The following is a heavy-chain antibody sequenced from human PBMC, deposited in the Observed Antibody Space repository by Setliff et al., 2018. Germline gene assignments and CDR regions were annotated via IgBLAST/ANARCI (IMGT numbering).Heavy chain of an antibody. CDR2: IYTSGST. V-gene: IGHV4-59*10. J-gene: IGHJ6*02. D-gene: IGHD5-18*01. CDR3: ARGGYSYGLDV. Sequence: SETLSLTCAVYGGSFSGYYWSWIRQPAGKGLEWIGRIYTSGSTNYNPSLKSRVTISVDTSKNQFSLKLSSVTAADTAVYYCARGGYSYGLDVWGQGTTVTVSS. CDR1: GGSFSGYY.